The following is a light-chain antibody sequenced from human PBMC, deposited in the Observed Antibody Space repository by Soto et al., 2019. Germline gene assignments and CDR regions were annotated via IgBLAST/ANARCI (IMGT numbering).Light chain of an antibody. CDR1: QGIRNY. V-gene: IGKV1-33*01. Sequence: DIQLTQSPSFLSASVGDRVTITCRASQGIRNYLAWYQQTPVRAPKLLIYDASSLEAGVPSRFSGSGSGTDFTFTISSLQPEDIATYYCQQYDNLPLTFGGGTKVDIK. CDR3: QQYDNLPLT. CDR2: DAS. J-gene: IGKJ4*01.